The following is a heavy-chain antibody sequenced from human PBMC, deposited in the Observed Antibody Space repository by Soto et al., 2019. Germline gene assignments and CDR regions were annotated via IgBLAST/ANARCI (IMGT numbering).Heavy chain of an antibody. CDR3: ARGTTIFGFYYGMDV. CDR1: GYTFTSYG. J-gene: IGHJ6*02. Sequence: ASVKVSCKASGYTFTSYGISWVRQAPGQGLEWMGWISAYNGNTNYAQKLQGRVTMTTDTSTSTAYMELRGLRSDDTAVYYCARGTTIFGFYYGMDVWGQGTTVTVSS. CDR2: ISAYNGNT. D-gene: IGHD3-3*01. V-gene: IGHV1-18*04.